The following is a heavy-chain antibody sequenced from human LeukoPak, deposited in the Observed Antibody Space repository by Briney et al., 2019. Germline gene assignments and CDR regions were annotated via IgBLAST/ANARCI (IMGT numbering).Heavy chain of an antibody. Sequence: SETLSLTCTVSGGSISSYYWSWIRQPAGKGLESIGRIYTSGSTNYNPSLKSRVTMSVDTSKNQFSLYLSSVTAADTAVYYCARETFSYYYDSSGFDAFDIWGQGTVVTVSS. CDR3: ARETFSYYYDSSGFDAFDI. D-gene: IGHD3-22*01. J-gene: IGHJ3*02. CDR2: IYTSGST. V-gene: IGHV4-4*07. CDR1: GGSISSYY.